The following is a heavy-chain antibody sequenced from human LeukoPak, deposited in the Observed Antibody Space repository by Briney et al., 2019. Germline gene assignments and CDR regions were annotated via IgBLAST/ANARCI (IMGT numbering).Heavy chain of an antibody. D-gene: IGHD3-10*01. V-gene: IGHV4-59*01. CDR3: ARGVISTDAFDI. CDR1: GGSISSYY. Sequence: SETLSLTCTVSGGSISSYYWTWIREPPGKGVELGGYIYYSGSTNYNPSLKSRVTISVHTSKNQFSLKLSSVSAADTAVYYCARGVISTDAFDIWGQGTMVTVSS. J-gene: IGHJ3*02. CDR2: IYYSGST.